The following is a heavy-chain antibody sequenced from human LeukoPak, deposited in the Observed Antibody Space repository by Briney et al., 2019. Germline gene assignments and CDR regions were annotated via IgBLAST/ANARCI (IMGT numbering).Heavy chain of an antibody. CDR2: IYYSGST. D-gene: IGHD3-10*01. Sequence: SETLPLTCTVSGGSISSYYWSWIRQPPGKGLEWIGYIYYSGSTNYNPSLKSRVTISVDTSKNQFSLKLSSVTAADTAVYYCARAPSSYYGSGSLDYWGQGTLVTVSS. CDR3: ARAPSSYYGSGSLDY. V-gene: IGHV4-59*01. CDR1: GGSISSYY. J-gene: IGHJ4*02.